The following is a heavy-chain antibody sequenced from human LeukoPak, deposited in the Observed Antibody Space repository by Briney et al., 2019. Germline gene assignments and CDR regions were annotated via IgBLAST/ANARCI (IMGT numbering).Heavy chain of an antibody. CDR1: GFTFDDFA. D-gene: IGHD3-22*01. J-gene: IGHJ3*02. V-gene: IGHV3-9*01. CDR3: AKDIDSAGYGAFEI. Sequence: GRSLRLSCATSGFTFDDFAMHWVRQAPGKGLEWVSHISWNSDTITYADSAKGRFTISRDNAKTSLYLQISSLRDEDTAFYYCAKDIDSAGYGAFEIWGQGTAVAVSS. CDR2: ISWNSDTI.